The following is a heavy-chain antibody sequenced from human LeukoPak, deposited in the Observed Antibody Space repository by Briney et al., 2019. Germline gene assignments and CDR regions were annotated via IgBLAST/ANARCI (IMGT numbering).Heavy chain of an antibody. D-gene: IGHD3-22*01. J-gene: IGHJ3*02. Sequence: SETLSLTCSVSGGSISSYYWSWIRQPPGKGLEWIGYIYYSGSTNYHPSLKSRVTISVDTSKNLFSLKLSSVTAADTAVYYCARGRRRITMIVVVISDAFDIWGQGTMVTVSS. V-gene: IGHV4-59*12. CDR1: GGSISSYY. CDR2: IYYSGST. CDR3: ARGRRRITMIVVVISDAFDI.